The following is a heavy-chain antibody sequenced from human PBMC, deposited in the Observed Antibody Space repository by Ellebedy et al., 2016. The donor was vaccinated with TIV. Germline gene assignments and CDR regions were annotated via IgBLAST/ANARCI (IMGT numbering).Heavy chain of an antibody. V-gene: IGHV3-9*01. J-gene: IGHJ5*02. Sequence: SLKISXAASGFTFSEYNMHWVRQVPGKGLEWVSSIGWNGGNIVYADSVKGRFTISRDNAKNSLYLQMNSLRAEDTAVYYCARGTWELRPWGQGTLVTVSS. CDR2: IGWNGGNI. CDR1: GFTFSEYN. D-gene: IGHD1-26*01. CDR3: ARGTWELRP.